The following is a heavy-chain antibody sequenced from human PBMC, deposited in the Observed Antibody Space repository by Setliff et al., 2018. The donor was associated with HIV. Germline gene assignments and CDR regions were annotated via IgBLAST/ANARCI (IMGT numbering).Heavy chain of an antibody. V-gene: IGHV4-34*01. Sequence: KPSETLSLTCAIYGGSFSGNYWSWIRQPPGKGLEWIGEINYSGTTNHNPFLKSLVTISVDTAKKQFSLKLNSVTAADSAIYYCAATYCRGVGRDCPQMYDYWGQGSLVTVSS. D-gene: IGHD2-15*01. CDR1: GGSFSGNY. J-gene: IGHJ4*02. CDR2: INYSGTT. CDR3: AATYCRGVGRDCPQMYDY.